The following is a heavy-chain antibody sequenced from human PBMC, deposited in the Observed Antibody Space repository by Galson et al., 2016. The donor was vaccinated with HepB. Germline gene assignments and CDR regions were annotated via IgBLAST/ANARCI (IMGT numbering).Heavy chain of an antibody. J-gene: IGHJ4*02. Sequence: SLRLSCAASGFSVASSYMSWVRQAPGNGLEWVAVIYSSVATYHAESVEGRFIISRHNSRNTVDLQMSSLRAEDTAFYYCARGLVGSTTAFDSWGQGTLVAASS. CDR2: IYSSVAT. D-gene: IGHD2/OR15-2a*01. V-gene: IGHV3-53*04. CDR1: GFSVASSY. CDR3: ARGLVGSTTAFDS.